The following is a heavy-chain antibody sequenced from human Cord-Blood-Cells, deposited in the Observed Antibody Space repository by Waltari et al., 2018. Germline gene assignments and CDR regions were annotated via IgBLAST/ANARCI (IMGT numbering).Heavy chain of an antibody. CDR2: IKQDGSEK. V-gene: IGHV3-7*01. CDR1: GFTFSSHS. CDR3: ARDPPFRELLYFDY. J-gene: IGHJ4*02. Sequence: EVQLVESGGGLVQPGGSLRLSCAGSGFTFSSHSLGWVGPAPGKGLEGVANIKQDGSEKYYVDSVKGRFTISRDNAKNSLYLQMNSLRAEDTAVYYCARDPPFRELLYFDYWGQGTLVTVSS. D-gene: IGHD3-10*01.